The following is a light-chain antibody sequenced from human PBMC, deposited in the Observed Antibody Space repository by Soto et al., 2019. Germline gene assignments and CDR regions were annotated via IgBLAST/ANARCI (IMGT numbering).Light chain of an antibody. J-gene: IGKJ4*01. CDR3: MQALRPPLT. V-gene: IGKV2-28*01. CDR1: QSLLNSNGYNC. Sequence: DIVMTQSPLSLPVTPGEPASISCRSSQSLLNSNGYNCLDWYLQKPVQSPQLLIYLGSTRASGVPDRFSGSGSCTDFSLKISRVEAEDVGVYVCMQALRPPLTFGGGTKVEIK. CDR2: LGS.